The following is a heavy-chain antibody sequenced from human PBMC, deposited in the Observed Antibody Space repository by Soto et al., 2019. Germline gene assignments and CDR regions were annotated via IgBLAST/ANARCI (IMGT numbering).Heavy chain of an antibody. J-gene: IGHJ6*02. D-gene: IGHD3-10*01. Sequence: SETLSLTCTVSGGSISSFYWSWIRQSPGRGLEWIGYIYYTGSTYYNPSLKSRVTISVDRSKNQFSLKLSSVTAADTAVYYCARGGHEGVRYYYGMDVWGQGTTVTVSS. CDR1: GGSISSFY. CDR3: ARGGHEGVRYYYGMDV. V-gene: IGHV4-59*12. CDR2: IYYTGST.